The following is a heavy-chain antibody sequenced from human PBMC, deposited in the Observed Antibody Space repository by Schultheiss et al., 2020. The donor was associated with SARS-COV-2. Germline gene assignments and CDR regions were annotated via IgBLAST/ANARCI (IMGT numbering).Heavy chain of an antibody. CDR3: ARTIFGVDYRWVGFDY. Sequence: SETLSLTCTVSGGSISSSSYYWGWIRQPPGKGLEWIGSIYYSGSTYYNPSLKSRVTISVDTSKNQFSLKLSSVTAADTAVYYCARTIFGVDYRWVGFDYWGQGTLVTVSS. J-gene: IGHJ4*02. D-gene: IGHD3-3*01. CDR1: GGSISSSSYY. CDR2: IYYSGST. V-gene: IGHV4-39*01.